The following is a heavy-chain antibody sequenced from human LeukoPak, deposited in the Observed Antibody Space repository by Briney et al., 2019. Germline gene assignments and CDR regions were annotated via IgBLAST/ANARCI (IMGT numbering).Heavy chain of an antibody. CDR2: ICYDGSNK. CDR1: GFTFSSYC. Sequence: GGSLRLSCAASGFTFSSYCMHWVRQAPGKGLEWVGVICYDGSNKYYADSVKGRFTISRDNSKNTLYLQMNSLRAEDTAVYYCAKQVDRYGPRYYWYFDLWGRGTLVTVSS. V-gene: IGHV3-33*06. CDR3: AKQVDRYGPRYYWYFDL. D-gene: IGHD4-17*01. J-gene: IGHJ2*01.